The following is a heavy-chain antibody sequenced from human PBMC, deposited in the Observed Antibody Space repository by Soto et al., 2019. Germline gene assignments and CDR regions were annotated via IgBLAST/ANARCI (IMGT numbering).Heavy chain of an antibody. Sequence: QVQLVQSGAEVKRPGSSVKVSCKVSGGTFSTYTIYWVRQAPGQGLEWMGRIIPILGTTNYAQKFQGRVKNTADKSTNTAYMELSRLRPENTALFYGASQWWYYYKAVSYGEIDYWGQGTLVIVSS. CDR3: ASQWWYYYKAVSYGEIDY. V-gene: IGHV1-69*08. J-gene: IGHJ4*02. CDR2: IIPILGTT. CDR1: GGTFSTYT. D-gene: IGHD3-10*01.